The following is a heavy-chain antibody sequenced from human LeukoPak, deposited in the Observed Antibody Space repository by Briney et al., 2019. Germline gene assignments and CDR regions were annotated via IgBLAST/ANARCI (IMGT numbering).Heavy chain of an antibody. V-gene: IGHV1-8*01. CDR1: GYTFTSCD. Sequence: ASVKVSCKASGYTFTSCDINWVRQATGQGLEWMGWMNPNSGNTGYAQKFQGRVTMTRNTSISTAYMELSSLRSEDTAVYYCARGEGNYYGMDVWGQGTTVTVSS. CDR3: ARGEGNYYGMDV. D-gene: IGHD6-13*01. CDR2: MNPNSGNT. J-gene: IGHJ6*02.